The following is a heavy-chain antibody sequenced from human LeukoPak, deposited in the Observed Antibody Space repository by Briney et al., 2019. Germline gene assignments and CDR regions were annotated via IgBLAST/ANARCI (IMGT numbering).Heavy chain of an antibody. V-gene: IGHV3-23*01. CDR1: GFTLSRYA. Sequence: GGSLSLSCAASGFTLSRYAMSWVRQGPGNGLEWVSGISDSGGSTSYADFLKGRFTVSRENSKNTLHLQMDSLRAEDTAVYYCAKDGAQCEQIDWGQGTQVTVSS. J-gene: IGHJ4*02. D-gene: IGHD4-11*01. CDR3: AKDGAQCEQID. CDR2: ISDSGGST.